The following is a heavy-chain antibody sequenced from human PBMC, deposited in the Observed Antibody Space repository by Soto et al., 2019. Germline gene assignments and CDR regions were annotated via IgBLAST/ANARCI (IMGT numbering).Heavy chain of an antibody. D-gene: IGHD3-22*01. V-gene: IGHV3-43*01. CDR1: GCTFDDYT. Sequence: GGSLRLSCAASGCTFDDYTMHWVRQAPGKGLEWVSLISWDGGSTYYADSVKGRFTISRDNSKNSLYLQMNSLRTEDTALYYCAKSDYSDSSGYYYFDYWGQGTLVTVSS. J-gene: IGHJ4*02. CDR3: AKSDYSDSSGYYYFDY. CDR2: ISWDGGST.